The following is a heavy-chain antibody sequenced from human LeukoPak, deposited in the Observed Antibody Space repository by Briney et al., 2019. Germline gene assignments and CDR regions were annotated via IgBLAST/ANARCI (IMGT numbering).Heavy chain of an antibody. CDR3: ARVGATVGGIDY. CDR2: ISSSGSTI. J-gene: IGHJ4*02. D-gene: IGHD1-26*01. Sequence: SGGSLRLSCAASGFTFSSYGMSWVRQAPGKGLEWVSYISSSGSTIYYADSVKGRFTISRDNAKNSLYLQMNSLRAEDTAVYYCARVGATVGGIDYWGQGTLVTVSS. V-gene: IGHV3-48*04. CDR1: GFTFSSYG.